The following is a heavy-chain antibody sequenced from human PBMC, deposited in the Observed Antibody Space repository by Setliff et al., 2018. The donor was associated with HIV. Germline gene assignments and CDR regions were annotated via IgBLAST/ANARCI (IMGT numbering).Heavy chain of an antibody. V-gene: IGHV1-18*01. Sequence: ASVKVSCKASGYTFTSYGISWVRQAPGQGLEWMGWISAYNGNTNYAQKLQGRVTMTTDTSTSTAYMELRSLRSDDTAVYYCARDPLYNWYDAYYYYMDVWGKGTTVTVS. J-gene: IGHJ6*03. CDR3: ARDPLYNWYDAYYYYMDV. CDR1: GYTFTSYG. CDR2: ISAYNGNT. D-gene: IGHD1-20*01.